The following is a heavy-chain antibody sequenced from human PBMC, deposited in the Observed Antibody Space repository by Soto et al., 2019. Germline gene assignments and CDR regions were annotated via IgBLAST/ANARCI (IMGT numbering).Heavy chain of an antibody. CDR1: GYSFTSYW. D-gene: IGHD3-10*01. CDR2: IYPGDSDT. V-gene: IGHV5-51*01. Sequence: GEALKISCKGSGYSFTSYWICWVRQMPGKGLEWMGIIYPGDSDTRYSPSFQGQVTISADKSISTAYLQWSSLKASDTAMYYCSRVRASAGRPFYSWAQGTLVPVSS. J-gene: IGHJ1*01. CDR3: SRVRASAGRPFYS.